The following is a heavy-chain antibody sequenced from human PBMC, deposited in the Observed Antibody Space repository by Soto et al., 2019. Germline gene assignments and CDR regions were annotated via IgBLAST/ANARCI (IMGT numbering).Heavy chain of an antibody. Sequence: GGSLRLSCAASGVTSRSYAMHWFRHAPGKGLEWVTVISYDGNNKYYADSVEGRFTISRDNSKNTLYLQMNSLRTEDTGVYYCASSQQTAVTSPLADPRAQRTLVPVSS. V-gene: IGHV3-30-3*01. J-gene: IGHJ5*02. D-gene: IGHD2-21*02. CDR1: GVTSRSYA. CDR2: ISYDGNNK. CDR3: ASSQQTAVTSPLADP.